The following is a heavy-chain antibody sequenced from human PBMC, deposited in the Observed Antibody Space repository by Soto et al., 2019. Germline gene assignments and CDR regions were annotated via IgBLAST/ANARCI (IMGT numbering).Heavy chain of an antibody. J-gene: IGHJ4*02. CDR2: INHSGST. Sequence: LRLSCAASGFTFSSYAMSWVRQAPGKGLEWIGEINHSGSTNYNPSLKSRVTISLDTSKNQFSLKLSSVTAADTAVYYCARGSDPAWEPPFFWGQGTLVTVS. CDR3: ARGSDPAWEPPFF. CDR1: GFTFSSYA. D-gene: IGHD1-26*01. V-gene: IGHV4-34*01.